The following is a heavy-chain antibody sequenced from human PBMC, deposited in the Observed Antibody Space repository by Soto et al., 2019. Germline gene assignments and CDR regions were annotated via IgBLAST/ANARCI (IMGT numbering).Heavy chain of an antibody. CDR1: GFTFSDYY. CDR2: ISSSSSYT. Sequence: KPGGSLRLSCAASGFTFSDYYMSWIRQAPGKGLEWVSYISSSSSYTNYADSVKGRFTISRDNAKNSLYLQMNSLRAEDTAVYYCARVMVTTRGYYYGMDVWGQGTTVTVSS. V-gene: IGHV3-11*06. D-gene: IGHD2-8*01. J-gene: IGHJ6*02. CDR3: ARVMVTTRGYYYGMDV.